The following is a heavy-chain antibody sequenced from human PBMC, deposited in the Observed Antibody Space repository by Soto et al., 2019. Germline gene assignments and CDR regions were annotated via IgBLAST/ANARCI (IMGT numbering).Heavy chain of an antibody. J-gene: IGHJ6*02. CDR1: GGTFSSYA. V-gene: IGHV1-69*13. D-gene: IGHD3-3*01. CDR2: IIPIFGTA. CDR3: ARDGPIFGVVIPDYYYGMDV. Sequence: SVKVYCKASGGTFSSYAISWVRQAPGQGLEWMGGIIPIFGTANYAQKFQGRVTITADESTSTAYMELSSLRSEDTAVYYCARDGPIFGVVIPDYYYGMDVWGQGTTVTVSS.